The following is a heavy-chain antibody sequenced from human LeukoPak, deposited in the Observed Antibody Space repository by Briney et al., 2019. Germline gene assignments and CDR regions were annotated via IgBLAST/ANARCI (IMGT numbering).Heavy chain of an antibody. V-gene: IGHV1-2*02. D-gene: IGHD2-2*01. CDR2: INPTSGGT. Sequence: ASVKVSFKGSGYTFTDYYVHLVRQAPGQGLEWMGWINPTSGGTNYAQKFQGRVTVTRDTSISTAYMELGSLRSDDTAVYYCARDLGTVPAANSPEYWGQGTLVTVSS. CDR3: ARDLGTVPAANSPEY. J-gene: IGHJ4*02. CDR1: GYTFTDYY.